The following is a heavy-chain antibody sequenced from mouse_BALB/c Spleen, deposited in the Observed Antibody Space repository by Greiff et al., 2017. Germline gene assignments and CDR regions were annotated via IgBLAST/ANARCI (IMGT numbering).Heavy chain of an antibody. D-gene: IGHD2-4*01. J-gene: IGHJ3*01. CDR3: ASGGMITSGLAY. CDR2: ISYSGST. Sequence: EVMLVESGPSLVKPSQTLSLTCSVTGDSITSGYWNWIRKFPGNKLEYMGYISYSGSTYYNPSLKSRISITRDTSKNQYYLQLNSVTTEDTATYYCASGGMITSGLAYWGQGTLVTVSA. CDR1: GDSITSGY. V-gene: IGHV3-8*02.